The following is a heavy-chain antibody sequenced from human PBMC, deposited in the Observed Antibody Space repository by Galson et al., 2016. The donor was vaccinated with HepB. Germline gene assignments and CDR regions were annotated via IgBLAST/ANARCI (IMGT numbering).Heavy chain of an antibody. CDR1: GYTFASYY. V-gene: IGHV1-46*01. J-gene: IGHJ4*02. Sequence: SVKVSCKASGYTFASYYIHWVRQAPGQGLEWMGLLNPSGGSTTYAQTLQGRVTLTGDTSTSTVDMELSSLRSEDTAVFYCARGRGTFGARGGIDHWGQGTLVTVSS. CDR2: LNPSGGST. CDR3: ARGRGTFGARGGIDH. D-gene: IGHD3-10*01.